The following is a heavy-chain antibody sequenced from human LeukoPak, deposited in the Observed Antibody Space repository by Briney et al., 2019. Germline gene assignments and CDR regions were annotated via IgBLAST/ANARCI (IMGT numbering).Heavy chain of an antibody. CDR2: IYSGGST. CDR1: GFTVSSNY. D-gene: IGHD2-2*01. J-gene: IGHJ4*02. Sequence: GGSLRLSCAASGFTVSSNYMSWVRQAPGKGLEWVSVIYSGGSTYYADSVKGRFTISRDNSKNTLYLQMNSLRAEDTAVYYCAKNPPFIVVVPAAPFDYWGQGTLVTVSS. CDR3: AKNPPFIVVVPAAPFDY. V-gene: IGHV3-66*01.